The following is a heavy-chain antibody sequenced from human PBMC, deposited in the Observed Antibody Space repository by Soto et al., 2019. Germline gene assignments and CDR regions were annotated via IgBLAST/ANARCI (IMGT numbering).Heavy chain of an antibody. J-gene: IGHJ3*02. CDR2: ISYDGSDK. CDR3: AKESYYDSSDYNAFDI. Sequence: GGALRLSCAASGFTCSTYGMHWVRQAPGKGLEWVAVISYDGSDKYYADSVKGRFTISRDSSKNMLYLQMNSLRAEDTAIYYCAKESYYDSSDYNAFDIWGQGTMVTV. CDR1: GFTCSTYG. D-gene: IGHD3-22*01. V-gene: IGHV3-30*18.